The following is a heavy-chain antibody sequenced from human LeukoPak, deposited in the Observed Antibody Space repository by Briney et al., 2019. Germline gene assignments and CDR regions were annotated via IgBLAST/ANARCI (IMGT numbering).Heavy chain of an antibody. D-gene: IGHD5-12*01. CDR1: GFTFSSYS. J-gene: IGHJ6*03. CDR3: ARERATLDYYYYMDV. CDR2: ISSSSSYI. V-gene: IGHV3-21*04. Sequence: NPGGSLRLSCAASGFTFSSYSMNWVRQAPGKGLEWVSSISSSSSYIYYADSVKGRFTISRDNAKNSLYLQMNSLRAEDTALYYCARERATLDYYYYMDVWGKGTTVTVSS.